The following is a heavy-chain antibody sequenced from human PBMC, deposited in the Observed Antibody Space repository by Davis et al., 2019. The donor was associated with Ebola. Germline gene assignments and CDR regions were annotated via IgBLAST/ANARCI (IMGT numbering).Heavy chain of an antibody. Sequence: GGSLRLSCAASGFTFSGSAMNWVRQAPGKGLEWVSGISGSGATTYYADSVKGRFTISRDNSKNTLYLQMNSLRAEDTAVYYCAKDIEDYGEVLDYYYGMDVWGQGTTVTVSS. CDR2: ISGSGATT. J-gene: IGHJ6*02. D-gene: IGHD4-17*01. CDR3: AKDIEDYGEVLDYYYGMDV. CDR1: GFTFSGSA. V-gene: IGHV3-23*01.